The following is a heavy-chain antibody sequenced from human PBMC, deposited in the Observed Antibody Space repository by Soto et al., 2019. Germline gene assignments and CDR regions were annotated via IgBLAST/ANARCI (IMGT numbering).Heavy chain of an antibody. Sequence: GGSLRLSCAASGFTFSTYWMHWVRQAPGKGLVWVSRIKSDGSSTSYADSVKGRFTISRDNARNTLYLQMNSLRVEDTAVYYCARSDWFDPWGQGTLVTVSS. V-gene: IGHV3-74*01. CDR2: IKSDGSST. CDR3: ARSDWFDP. CDR1: GFTFSTYW. J-gene: IGHJ5*02.